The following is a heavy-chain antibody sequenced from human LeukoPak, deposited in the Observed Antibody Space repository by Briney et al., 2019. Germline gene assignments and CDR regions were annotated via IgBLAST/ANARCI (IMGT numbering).Heavy chain of an antibody. CDR1: GGSISSYY. J-gene: IGHJ6*02. CDR2: IYYSGST. CDR3: ARSRNYYYYYAMDV. Sequence: PSETLSLTCTVSGGSISSYYWSWIRQPPGKGLEWIGYIYYSGSTNYNPSLESRVTISVDTSKNLFSLRLSSVTAADTAVYYCARSRNYYYYYAMDVWGQGTTVIVSS. V-gene: IGHV4-59*01.